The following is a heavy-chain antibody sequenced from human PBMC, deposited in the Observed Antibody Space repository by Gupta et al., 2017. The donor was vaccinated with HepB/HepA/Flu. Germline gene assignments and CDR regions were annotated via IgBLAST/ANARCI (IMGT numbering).Heavy chain of an antibody. V-gene: IGHV3-21*01. CDR1: GFTFSSYS. CDR3: ARANIVVVERPTPLDY. D-gene: IGHD2-21*01. J-gene: IGHJ4*02. Sequence: EVQLVEPGGGLVKPGASLRLSCAASGFTFSSYSMNWVRQAPGKGLEWVSSISSSSSYIYYADSVKGRFTISRDNAKNSLYLQMNSLRAEDTAVYYCARANIVVVERPTPLDYWGQGTLVTVSS. CDR2: ISSSSSYI.